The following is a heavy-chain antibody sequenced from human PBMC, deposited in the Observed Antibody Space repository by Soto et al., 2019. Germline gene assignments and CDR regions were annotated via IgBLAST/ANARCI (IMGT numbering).Heavy chain of an antibody. V-gene: IGHV1-3*01. J-gene: IGHJ4*02. CDR2: INAGNGNT. CDR3: ARDHMVRGVIIFDY. CDR1: GYTFTSYA. D-gene: IGHD3-10*01. Sequence: ASVKVSCKASGYTFTSYAMHWVRQAPGQRLEWMRWINAGNGNTKYSQKFQGRVTITRDTSASTAYMELSRLRSDDTAVYYCARDHMVRGVIIFDYWGQGTLVTVSS.